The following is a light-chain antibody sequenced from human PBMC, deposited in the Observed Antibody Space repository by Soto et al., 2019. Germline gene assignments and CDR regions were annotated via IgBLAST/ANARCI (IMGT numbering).Light chain of an antibody. V-gene: IGKV3-15*01. Sequence: ETVLTQSPDTLSLSPGERATLSCRASQSAGDTLAWYQQRPGQGPRLLIYGASTRATGIPARFSSSGSGTEFTLTTSSMQSEDFAVDDCQQYKNWPHTFGQGTNVEI. J-gene: IGKJ1*01. CDR2: GAS. CDR3: QQYKNWPHT. CDR1: QSAGDT.